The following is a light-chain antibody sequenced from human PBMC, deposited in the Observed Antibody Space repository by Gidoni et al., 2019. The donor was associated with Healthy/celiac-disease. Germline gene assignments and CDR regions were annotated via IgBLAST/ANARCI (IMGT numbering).Light chain of an antibody. CDR3: QQYGSSRP. V-gene: IGKV3-20*01. CDR2: GAS. J-gene: IGKJ2*01. Sequence: ELVLTQSPGTLSLSPGERATLSCRASPSVSSSYLTWYQQKPGQAPRLLIYGASSRATGIPDRFSGSGSGTDFTLTISRLEPEEFAVYYCQQYGSSRPFGQGTKLEIK. CDR1: PSVSSSY.